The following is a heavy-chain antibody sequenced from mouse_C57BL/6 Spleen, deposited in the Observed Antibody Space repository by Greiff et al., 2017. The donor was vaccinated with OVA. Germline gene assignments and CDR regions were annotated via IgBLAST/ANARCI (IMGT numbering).Heavy chain of an antibody. J-gene: IGHJ2*01. CDR1: GYAFTNYL. V-gene: IGHV1-54*01. D-gene: IGHD1-2*01. Sequence: VQLQQSGAELVRPGTSVKVSCKASGYAFTNYLIEWVKQRPGQGLEWIGVINPGSGGTNYNEKFKGKATLTADKSSSTAYMQLSSLTSEDSAVYFCAREDTTAFDYWGQGTTLTVSS. CDR2: INPGSGGT. CDR3: AREDTTAFDY.